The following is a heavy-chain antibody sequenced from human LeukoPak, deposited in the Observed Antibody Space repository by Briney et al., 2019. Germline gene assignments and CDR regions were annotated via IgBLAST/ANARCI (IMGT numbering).Heavy chain of an antibody. CDR2: ISAYNGNT. Sequence: ASVKVSCKASGYTFTSYGISWVRQAPGQGLEWMGWISAYNGNTNYAQKLQGRVTMTTDTSTSTAYMELRTLRSDDTAVYYCARTLSGSGYYAGDAFDIWGKGTMVTVSS. V-gene: IGHV1-18*01. CDR1: GYTFTSYG. J-gene: IGHJ3*02. CDR3: ARTLSGSGYYAGDAFDI. D-gene: IGHD3-3*01.